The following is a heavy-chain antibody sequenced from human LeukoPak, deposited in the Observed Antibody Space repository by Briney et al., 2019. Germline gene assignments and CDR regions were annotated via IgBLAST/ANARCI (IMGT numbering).Heavy chain of an antibody. CDR3: ARDLGYCTNGACHTRFDY. Sequence: GGSLRLSCAASGFTFSSYAMHWVRQTPGKGLEWVASIKEDGSERQYVDSVKGRFSISRDNTKGSLFLQLNSLRAEDTAVYYCARDLGYCTNGACHTRFDYWGQGTLVTVSS. V-gene: IGHV3-7*03. CDR1: GFTFSSYA. CDR2: IKEDGSER. D-gene: IGHD2-8*01. J-gene: IGHJ4*02.